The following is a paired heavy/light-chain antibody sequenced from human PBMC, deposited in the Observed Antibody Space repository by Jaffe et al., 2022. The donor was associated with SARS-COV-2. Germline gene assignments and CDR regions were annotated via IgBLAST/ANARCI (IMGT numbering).Heavy chain of an antibody. V-gene: IGHV3-23*04. CDR1: GFTFSSYG. D-gene: IGHD3-10*01. CDR3: AKDGSGSFYKW. Sequence: EVQLVESGGGLVQPGGSLRLSCAASGFTFSSYGMNWVRQPPGKGLEWVSHISISGNTYYADSVKGRFTISRDNSKTTLHLQMNSLRDEDTAVYYCAKDGSGSFYKWWGQGTLVTVSS. J-gene: IGHJ4*02. CDR2: ISISGNT.
Light chain of an antibody. Sequence: DIQMTQSPSTLPASEGDRVTITCRASQSIDNWLAWYQQKPGEAPKLLIYKASSLESGVPSRFSGIRSGTEFTLTISSLQPEDLATYYCQQYESFPITYGQGTRLEI. CDR1: QSIDNW. CDR3: QQYESFPIT. J-gene: IGKJ5*01. V-gene: IGKV1-5*03. CDR2: KAS.